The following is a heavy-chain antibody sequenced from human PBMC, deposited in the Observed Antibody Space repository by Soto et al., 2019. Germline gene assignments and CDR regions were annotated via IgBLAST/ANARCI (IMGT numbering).Heavy chain of an antibody. D-gene: IGHD2-8*01. CDR1: GFTFSTYP. J-gene: IGHJ4*02. CDR3: AKGALGYCHHGICYQHSDY. Sequence: GGSLRLSCAASGFTFSTYPMNWVRQAPGKGLEWVSGISGSGISTYYADSVKGRFTISRDNSKNTVFLQMNSLRAEDTAVYYCAKGALGYCHHGICYQHSDYWGQGTLVTVSS. V-gene: IGHV3-23*01. CDR2: ISGSGIST.